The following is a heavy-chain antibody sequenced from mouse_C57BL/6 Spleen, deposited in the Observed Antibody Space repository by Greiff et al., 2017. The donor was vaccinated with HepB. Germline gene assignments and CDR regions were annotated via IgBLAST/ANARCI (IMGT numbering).Heavy chain of an antibody. CDR2: IDPNSGGT. J-gene: IGHJ3*01. Sequence: QVQLQQPGAELVKPGASVKLSCKASGYTFTSYWMHWVKQRPGRGLEWIGRIDPNSGGTKYNEKFKSKATLTVDKPSSTADMQLSSLTSEDSAVYYCAREVGGNYGEWCAYWGQGTLVTVSA. D-gene: IGHD2-1*01. CDR3: AREVGGNYGEWCAY. CDR1: GYTFTSYW. V-gene: IGHV1-72*01.